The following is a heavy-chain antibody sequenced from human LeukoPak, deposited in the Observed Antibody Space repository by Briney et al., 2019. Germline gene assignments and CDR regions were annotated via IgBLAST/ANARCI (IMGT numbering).Heavy chain of an antibody. D-gene: IGHD3-22*01. J-gene: IGHJ4*02. CDR1: GGSFSGYY. Sequence: MSSETLSLTCAVYGGSFSGYYWSWIRQPPGKGLEWIGEINHSGSTNYNPSLKSRVTISVDKSKNQFSLKLSSVTAADTAVYYCARDLGSRGYWGQGTLVTVSS. CDR3: ARDLGSRGY. V-gene: IGHV4-34*01. CDR2: INHSGST.